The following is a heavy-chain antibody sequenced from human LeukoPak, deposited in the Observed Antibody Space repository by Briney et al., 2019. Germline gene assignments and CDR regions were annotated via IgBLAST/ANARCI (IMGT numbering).Heavy chain of an antibody. V-gene: IGHV5-51*01. CDR1: GYSFTNYW. CDR2: IYPGDSDT. J-gene: IGHJ4*02. Sequence: GESLKISCKGSGYSFTNYWIGWVRQMPGKGLEWMGIIYPGDSDTRYSPSFQGQVTISADKSNSTAYLQWSSLKASDTAIYYCARGYSSGWSYLDSWGQGTLVTVSS. D-gene: IGHD6-19*01. CDR3: ARGYSSGWSYLDS.